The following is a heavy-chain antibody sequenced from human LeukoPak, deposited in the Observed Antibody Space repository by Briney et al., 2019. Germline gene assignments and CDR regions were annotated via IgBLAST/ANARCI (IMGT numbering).Heavy chain of an antibody. V-gene: IGHV3-21*01. CDR1: GFTFSSYS. D-gene: IGHD2-8*02. CDR3: ARSTGDYYYYYGMDV. J-gene: IGHJ6*02. Sequence: GGSLRLSCAASGFTFSSYSMNWVRQAPGKGLEWVSSISSSSSYLYYADSVKGRFTISRDNAKNSLYLQMNSLRAEDTAVYYCARSTGDYYYYYGMDVWGQGTTVTVSS. CDR2: ISSSSSYL.